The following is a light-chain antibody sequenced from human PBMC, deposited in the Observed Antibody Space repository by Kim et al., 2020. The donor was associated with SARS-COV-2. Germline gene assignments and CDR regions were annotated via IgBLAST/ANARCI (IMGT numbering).Light chain of an antibody. CDR2: AAS. CDR3: QQYYSYPRT. J-gene: IGKJ1*01. V-gene: IGKV1-8*01. CDR1: QSICSY. Sequence: ASPGASVTTPGRACQSICSYLACYQQKPGKAPKLLIYAASTLQSGVPSRFSGSGSGTDFTLTISCLQSEDFATYYCQQYYSYPRTFGQGTKVDIK.